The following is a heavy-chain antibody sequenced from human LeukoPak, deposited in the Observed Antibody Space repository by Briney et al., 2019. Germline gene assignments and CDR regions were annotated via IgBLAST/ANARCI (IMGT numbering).Heavy chain of an antibody. Sequence: HAGGSLRLSCAASGFTFSSYAMSWVRQAPGKGLEWVSAISGSGGSTYYADSVKGRFTISRDNSKNTLYLQMNSLRAEDTAVYYCAKPVDTAMVYDIWGQGTMVTVSS. CDR2: ISGSGGST. CDR1: GFTFSSYA. D-gene: IGHD5-18*01. CDR3: AKPVDTAMVYDI. V-gene: IGHV3-23*01. J-gene: IGHJ3*02.